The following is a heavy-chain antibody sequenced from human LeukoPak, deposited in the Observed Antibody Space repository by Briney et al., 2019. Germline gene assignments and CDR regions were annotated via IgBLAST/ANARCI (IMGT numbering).Heavy chain of an antibody. Sequence: PSETLSLTCSVSGGSISSYYWSWIRQPAGKGLEWIGRIYTSGSTNYNPSLTSRVTMPVDTSKNQFSLKLSSVAAADTAVYYCARAVGYDSSGYYWFDPWGQGTLVTVSS. J-gene: IGHJ5*02. D-gene: IGHD3-22*01. CDR1: GGSISSYY. V-gene: IGHV4-4*07. CDR3: ARAVGYDSSGYYWFDP. CDR2: IYTSGST.